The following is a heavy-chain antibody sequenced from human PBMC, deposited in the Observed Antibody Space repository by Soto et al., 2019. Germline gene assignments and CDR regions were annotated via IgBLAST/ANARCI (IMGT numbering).Heavy chain of an antibody. V-gene: IGHV3-23*01. CDR1: GSTFSSYA. D-gene: IGHD1-26*01. CDR2: ISGSGGST. Sequence: GECLSLSCAASGSTFSSYAMSWVRQSPGKGLEWVSSISGSGGSTYYADSVKGRFTISRDNSKNTLYLQMNSLRAEDTAVYYCAKASAPGGTYFPLWFWGQGTLVTVYS. J-gene: IGHJ4*02. CDR3: AKASAPGGTYFPLWF.